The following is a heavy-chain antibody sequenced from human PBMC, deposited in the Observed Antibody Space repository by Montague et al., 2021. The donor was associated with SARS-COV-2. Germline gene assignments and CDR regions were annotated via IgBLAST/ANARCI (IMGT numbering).Heavy chain of an antibody. CDR1: GFTFSRYW. J-gene: IGHJ6*02. V-gene: IGHV3-74*03. CDR3: TRSGDGVYYGMDV. CDR2: INIDGSRT. D-gene: IGHD2-21*02. Sequence: SLRLSCAASGFTFSRYWMHWVRQVPGKGLLWVSRINIDGSRTTYADSVKGRFTISRDNAKNTLFLQMNSLRADDTAVYYCTRSGDGVYYGMDVWGQGTTVTVSS.